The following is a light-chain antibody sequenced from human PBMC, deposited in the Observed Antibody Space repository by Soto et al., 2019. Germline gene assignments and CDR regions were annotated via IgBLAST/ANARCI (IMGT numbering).Light chain of an antibody. CDR1: QSISSY. V-gene: IGKV1-39*01. CDR2: AAS. Sequence: DIQLTQSPSFLSASVGDRFTITCRASQSISSYLNWYQQKPGKAPKLLIYAASSLQSGVPSRFSGSGSGTDFTLTISSLQPEDFATYYCQQSYSTRWTFGQGTKV. J-gene: IGKJ1*01. CDR3: QQSYSTRWT.